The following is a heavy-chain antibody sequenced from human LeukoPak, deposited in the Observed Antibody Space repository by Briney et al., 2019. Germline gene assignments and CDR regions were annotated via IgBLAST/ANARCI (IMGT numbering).Heavy chain of an antibody. J-gene: IGHJ4*02. Sequence: WGSLSFNSAGSGFTSSSLDLERHRQAPGKGLEWVSGISGNGGSTHYADSVKGRFTISRDNSKSTLYLQMNSLRAEDTAVYYWATAVSSGRCSCYGYWGQGTLVTVSS. D-gene: IGHD2-15*01. CDR2: ISGNGGST. V-gene: IGHV3-23*01. CDR3: ATAVSSGRCSCYGY. CDR1: GFTSSSLD.